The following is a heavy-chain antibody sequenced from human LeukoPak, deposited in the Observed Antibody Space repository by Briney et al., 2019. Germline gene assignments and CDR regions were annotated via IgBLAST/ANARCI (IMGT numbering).Heavy chain of an antibody. J-gene: IGHJ4*02. CDR3: ASRYMVRGVIWASRPYYFDY. CDR1: GGSISSSSYY. D-gene: IGHD3-10*01. Sequence: PSETLSLTCTVSGGSISSSSYYWGWIRQPPGKGLEWIGSIYYSGSTYYNPSLKSRVTISVDTSKNQFSLKLSSVTVADTAVYYCASRYMVRGVIWASRPYYFDYWGQGTLVTVSS. CDR2: IYYSGST. V-gene: IGHV4-39*01.